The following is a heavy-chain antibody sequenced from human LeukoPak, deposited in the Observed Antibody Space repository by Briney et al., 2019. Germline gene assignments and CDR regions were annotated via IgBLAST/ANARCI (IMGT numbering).Heavy chain of an antibody. J-gene: IGHJ5*02. D-gene: IGHD3-10*01. CDR2: INPNSGGT. CDR1: GYTFTGYY. CDR3: ARSFRGVIIFSGWFDP. Sequence: ASVKVSCKASGYTFTGYYMHWVRQAPGQGLEWMGWINPNSGGTNYAQKFQGRVTMTRDTSNSTAYMELSRLRSDDTAVYYCARSFRGVIIFSGWFDPWGQGTLVTVSS. V-gene: IGHV1-2*02.